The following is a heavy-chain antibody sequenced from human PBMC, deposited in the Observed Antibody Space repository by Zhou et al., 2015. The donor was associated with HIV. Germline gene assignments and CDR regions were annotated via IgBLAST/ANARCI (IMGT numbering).Heavy chain of an antibody. Sequence: QVQLVQSGAEVRKPGSSVKVSCKASGGTFTRNAISWVRQAPGXGLEWMGGIIPIFGTANYAQKFQGRVTITADESTSTAYMELSSLRSEDTAMYYCARAWDIVVVPAAPLFYWGQGTLVTVSS. V-gene: IGHV1-69*01. CDR2: IIPIFGTA. CDR3: ARAWDIVVVPAAPLFY. D-gene: IGHD2-2*01. CDR1: GGTFTRNA. J-gene: IGHJ4*02.